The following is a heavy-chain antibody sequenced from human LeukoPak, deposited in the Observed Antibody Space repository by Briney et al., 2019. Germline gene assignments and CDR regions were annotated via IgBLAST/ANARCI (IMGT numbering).Heavy chain of an antibody. CDR2: ISSSSGST. Sequence: GGSLRLSCVASGFAFSNYAMTWVRQAPGKGLEWVSSISSSSGSTYYADSVKGRLTISRDNSKNTLYLQMNSLRAEDTAVYYCAARPNSAWYYFDYWGQGTLVTVSS. J-gene: IGHJ4*02. CDR1: GFAFSNYA. CDR3: AARPNSAWYYFDY. D-gene: IGHD6-19*01. V-gene: IGHV3-23*01.